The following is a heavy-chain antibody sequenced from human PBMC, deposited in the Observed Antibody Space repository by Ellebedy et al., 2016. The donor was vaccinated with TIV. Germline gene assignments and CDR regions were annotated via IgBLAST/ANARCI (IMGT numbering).Heavy chain of an antibody. CDR1: GFTFSSHG. Sequence: GESLKISCAASGFTFSSHGMHWVRQAPGKGLEWVAMIWFDGSYTYYADSVKGRFTISRDNSKNTLYLDMNSLRAEDTALYYCARGLNQRDYSDYELYDYWGQGTLVTVSS. V-gene: IGHV3-33*01. J-gene: IGHJ4*02. CDR3: ARGLNQRDYSDYELYDY. D-gene: IGHD4-11*01. CDR2: IWFDGSYT.